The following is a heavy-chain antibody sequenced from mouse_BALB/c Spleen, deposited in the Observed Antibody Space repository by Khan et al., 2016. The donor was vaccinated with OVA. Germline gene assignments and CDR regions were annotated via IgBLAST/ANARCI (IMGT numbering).Heavy chain of an antibody. CDR3: ARDGSRYNYAMDY. CDR2: ISYSGST. CDR1: GYSITSDYA. D-gene: IGHD2-3*01. V-gene: IGHV3-2*02. J-gene: IGHJ4*01. Sequence: VQLKESGPGLVKPSQSLSLTCTVTGYSITSDYAWNWIRQFPGNTLEWMGYISYSGSTNYNPSLKSRISITRDTSKNQFILQLNSVTTDDTATYYCARDGSRYNYAMDYWGQGTSVTVSS.